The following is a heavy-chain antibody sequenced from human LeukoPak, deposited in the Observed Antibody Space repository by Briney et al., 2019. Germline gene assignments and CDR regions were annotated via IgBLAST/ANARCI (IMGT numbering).Heavy chain of an antibody. CDR3: ARGAYHYGSGSYYFDY. D-gene: IGHD3-10*01. CDR2: IYHSGST. CDR1: GYSISSGYY. V-gene: IGHV4-38-2*02. Sequence: SETLSLTCTVSGYSISSGYYWGWIRQPPGKGLEWIGSIYHSGSTYYNPSLKSRVTMSVDKSKNQLSLKLSSVTAADTAMYYCARGAYHYGSGSYYFDYWGQGTLVTVSS. J-gene: IGHJ4*02.